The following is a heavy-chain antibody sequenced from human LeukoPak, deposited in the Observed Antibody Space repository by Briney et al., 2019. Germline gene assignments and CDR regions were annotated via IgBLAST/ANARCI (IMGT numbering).Heavy chain of an antibody. D-gene: IGHD3-10*02. J-gene: IGHJ6*04. CDR1: GFTFSSSE. V-gene: IGHV3-48*03. Sequence: GGSLRLSCAASGFTFSSSEMNWVRQGPGMGLEWVSYISSSGDTIYYADSVKGRFTISRDNAKKSLYLQMNSLRAEDTAVYYCAELGITMIGGVWGKGTTVTISS. CDR3: AELGITMIGGV. CDR2: ISSSGDTI.